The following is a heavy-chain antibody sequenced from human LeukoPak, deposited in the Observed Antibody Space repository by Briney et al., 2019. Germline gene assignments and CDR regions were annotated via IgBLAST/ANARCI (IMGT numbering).Heavy chain of an antibody. Sequence: GASVKVSCKASGYTFTSYGISWVRQAPGQGLEWMGWISAYNGNTNFAQKLQGRVTMTTDTSTSTAYMDLRSLISDDTAVYYCARDQAATNTQVRFCLDWGQGTLVTVSS. J-gene: IGHJ4*02. V-gene: IGHV1-18*01. CDR3: ARDQAATNTQVRFCLD. CDR2: ISAYNGNT. CDR1: GYTFTSYG. D-gene: IGHD3-9*01.